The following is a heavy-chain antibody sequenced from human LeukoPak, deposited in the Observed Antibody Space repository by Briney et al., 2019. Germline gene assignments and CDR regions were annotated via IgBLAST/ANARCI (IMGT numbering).Heavy chain of an antibody. CDR3: ARGHYDSSGYDY. V-gene: IGHV1-8*01. Sequence: ASVKVSCKSSGYTFTSYDINWVRHGTGQGLEWMGWMNPNSGNTGYAQKFQGRVTMTRNTSISTAYMELSSLRSEDTAVYYCARGHYDSSGYDYWGQGTPVTVSS. CDR1: GYTFTSYD. CDR2: MNPNSGNT. D-gene: IGHD3-22*01. J-gene: IGHJ4*02.